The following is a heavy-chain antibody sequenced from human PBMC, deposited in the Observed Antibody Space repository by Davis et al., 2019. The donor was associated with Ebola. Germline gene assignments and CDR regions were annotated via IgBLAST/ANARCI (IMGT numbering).Heavy chain of an antibody. V-gene: IGHV3-23*01. CDR3: ARALSSGWYRGFDY. CDR1: GFTFSSYA. Sequence: PGGSLRLSCAASGFTFSSYAMRWVRQAPGHGLEWVSAISGSGGSTYYADSVKGRFTISRDNSKNTRYLQMNSLRAEDTAVYYCARALSSGWYRGFDYWGQGTLVTVSS. J-gene: IGHJ4*02. D-gene: IGHD6-19*01. CDR2: ISGSGGST.